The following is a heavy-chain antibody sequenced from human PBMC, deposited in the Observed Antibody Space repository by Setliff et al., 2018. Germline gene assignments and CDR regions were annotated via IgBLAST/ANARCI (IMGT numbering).Heavy chain of an antibody. J-gene: IGHJ5*02. D-gene: IGHD3-3*01. V-gene: IGHV5-51*01. CDR3: ARQYYNFWSGYSPKKGWFDP. Sequence: GESLKISCKGSGYSFASYWIAWVRQMPGKGLEWMGIIYPGDSDTRYSPSFEGQVTISADKSISTAYLQWSSLKASDTAMYYCARQYYNFWSGYSPKKGWFDPWGQGTLVTVSS. CDR1: GYSFASYW. CDR2: IYPGDSDT.